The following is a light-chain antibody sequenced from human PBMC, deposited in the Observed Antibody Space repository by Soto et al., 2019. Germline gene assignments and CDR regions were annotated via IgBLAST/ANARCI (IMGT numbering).Light chain of an antibody. Sequence: DIMITHSPDSLPVSLGERATINCKSSQIVLSNNNHYLAWFQQKPGQPHKLIIYWASTRASGVPDRFSGSGSGTDFTLKISRVEDEDVGVYYCMQDLQPSWTFGQGTKVDIK. V-gene: IGKV4-1*01. J-gene: IGKJ1*01. CDR3: MQDLQPSWT. CDR1: QIVLSNNNHY. CDR2: WAS.